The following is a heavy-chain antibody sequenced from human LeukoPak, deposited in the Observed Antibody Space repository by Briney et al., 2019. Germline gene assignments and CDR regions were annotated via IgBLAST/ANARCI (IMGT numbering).Heavy chain of an antibody. V-gene: IGHV3-33*01. CDR2: IWYDGSNK. CDR3: CGAHQLPQNYYYYYGMDV. CDR1: GFTFSSYG. Sequence: GGSLRLSCAASGFTFSSYGMHWVRQAPGKGLEWVAVIWYDGSNKYYADSVKGRFTISRDNSKNTLYLQMNSLRAEDTAVYYCCGAHQLPQNYYYYYGMDVWGQGTTVTVPS. D-gene: IGHD2-2*01. J-gene: IGHJ6*02.